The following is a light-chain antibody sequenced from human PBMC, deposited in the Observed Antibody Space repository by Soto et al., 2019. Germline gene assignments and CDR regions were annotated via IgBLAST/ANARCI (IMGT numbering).Light chain of an antibody. Sequence: EIVLTQSPATLSLSPGERATLSCRASQSVRSYLAWYQQKPGQAPRLLIYDASNRATGIPARFSGSGSGTDFTLTISSPEPEDFAVYYCQQRTNWPPVVTFGGGTKVEIK. J-gene: IGKJ4*01. CDR1: QSVRSY. CDR3: QQRTNWPPVVT. V-gene: IGKV3-11*01. CDR2: DAS.